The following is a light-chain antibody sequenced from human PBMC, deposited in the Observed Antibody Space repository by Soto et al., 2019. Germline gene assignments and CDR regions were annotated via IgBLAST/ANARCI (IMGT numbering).Light chain of an antibody. V-gene: IGKV1-5*03. J-gene: IGKJ1*01. Sequence: DIQMTQSPSTVSAYVGDSVTITCRASQTISSWLAWHQQKPGKAPKLLISKASSLESGVPSRFSGSGSGTEFTLTISRLEPEDFAVYYCQQYDGSSTFGQGTKVDIK. CDR2: KAS. CDR3: QQYDGSST. CDR1: QTISSW.